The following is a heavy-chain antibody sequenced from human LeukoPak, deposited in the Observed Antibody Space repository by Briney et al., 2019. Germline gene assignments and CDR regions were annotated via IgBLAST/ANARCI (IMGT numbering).Heavy chain of an antibody. J-gene: IGHJ4*02. CDR3: VRSDVGYSYGYLDY. V-gene: IGHV5-51*01. CDR1: GYRFGTFW. Sequence: HGESLKISCKASGYRFGTFWIGWVRQMPGKGLEWMGIVFPDDSDTRYSPSFRGQVTISADKSSKTAHLQWRSLKASDTAIYFCVRSDVGYSYGYLDYWGQGTQVTVSA. CDR2: VFPDDSDT. D-gene: IGHD5-18*01.